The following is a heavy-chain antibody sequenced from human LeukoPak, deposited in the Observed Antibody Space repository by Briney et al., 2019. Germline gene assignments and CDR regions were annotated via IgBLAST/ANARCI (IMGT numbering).Heavy chain of an antibody. V-gene: IGHV3-23*01. J-gene: IGHJ4*02. Sequence: GGSLRLSCAASGFTFSSYAMSWVRQAPGKGLEWVSAISGSGGSTYYADSVKGRFTISRDNAKNSLYLQMNSLRAEDTAVYYCARTKEIATISYFDSWGQGTLVTVSS. D-gene: IGHD5-24*01. CDR3: ARTKEIATISYFDS. CDR1: GFTFSSYA. CDR2: ISGSGGST.